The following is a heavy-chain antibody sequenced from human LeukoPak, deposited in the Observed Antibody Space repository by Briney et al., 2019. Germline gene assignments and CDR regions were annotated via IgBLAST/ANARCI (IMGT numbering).Heavy chain of an antibody. CDR2: INPGGDNT. Sequence: ASVKVSCKASGYTFTGYYIHWVRQAPGQGLEWMGLINPGGDNTDYAQNFQGRVTMTRDTSTSTVYMGLSSLRSEDTAVYYCARIRDGYNDAYDIWGQGTMVTVSS. CDR1: GYTFTGYY. D-gene: IGHD5-24*01. CDR3: ARIRDGYNDAYDI. J-gene: IGHJ3*02. V-gene: IGHV1-46*01.